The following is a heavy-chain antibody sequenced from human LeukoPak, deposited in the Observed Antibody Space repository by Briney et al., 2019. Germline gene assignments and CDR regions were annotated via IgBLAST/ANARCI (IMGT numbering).Heavy chain of an antibody. CDR1: GFTFTNYA. V-gene: IGHV3-21*03. CDR2: ISSSSSYT. CDR3: ARETY. Sequence: GGSLRLSCAASGFTFTNYAMSWVRQAPGKGLEWVSSISSSSSYTFYADSVKGRFTISRDNAKNSLYLQMNSLRVEDTAVYYCARETYWGQGTQVTVSS. J-gene: IGHJ4*02.